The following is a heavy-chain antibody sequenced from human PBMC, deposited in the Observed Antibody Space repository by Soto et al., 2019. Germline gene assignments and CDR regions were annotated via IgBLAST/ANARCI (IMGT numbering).Heavy chain of an antibody. CDR3: ARAHSSGWYNQYFQH. D-gene: IGHD6-19*01. Sequence: QVQLVESGGGVVQPGRSLRLSCAASGFTFSSYAMHWVRQAPGKGLEWVAVISYDGSNKYYADSVKGRFTISRDNSKNTLYLQMNSLRAEDTAVYYCARAHSSGWYNQYFQHWGQGTLVTVSS. J-gene: IGHJ1*01. V-gene: IGHV3-30-3*01. CDR1: GFTFSSYA. CDR2: ISYDGSNK.